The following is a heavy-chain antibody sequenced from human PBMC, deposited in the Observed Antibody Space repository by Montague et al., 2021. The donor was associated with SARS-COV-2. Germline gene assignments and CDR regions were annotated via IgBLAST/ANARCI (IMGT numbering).Heavy chain of an antibody. CDR1: GFPFSRHA. D-gene: IGHD3-10*01. V-gene: IGHV3-23*01. CDR3: ANEIRPNDY. CDR2: ISISGDRT. J-gene: IGHJ4*02. Sequence: SLRLSFSASGFPFSRHAMTWVRQVPGKGLEWISAISISGDRTYYADSVKRRFTISRDNSKNTLFLQMNSLRGEDTAIYYCANEIRPNDYWGRGTLVTVSS.